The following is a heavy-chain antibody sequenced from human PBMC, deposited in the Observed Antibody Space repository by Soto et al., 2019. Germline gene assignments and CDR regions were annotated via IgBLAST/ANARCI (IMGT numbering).Heavy chain of an antibody. CDR1: GGSISSGDYY. CDR2: IYYSGST. CDR3: ARAGIVGASGPGPDDY. Sequence: QVQLQESGPGLVKPSQTLSLTCTVSGGSISSGDYYWSWIRQPPGKGLEWIGYIYYSGSTYYNPSLKSRVTISVDTSKNQFSLKLSSVTAADTAVYYCARAGIVGASGPGPDDYWGQGTLVTVSS. V-gene: IGHV4-30-4*01. J-gene: IGHJ4*02. D-gene: IGHD1-26*01.